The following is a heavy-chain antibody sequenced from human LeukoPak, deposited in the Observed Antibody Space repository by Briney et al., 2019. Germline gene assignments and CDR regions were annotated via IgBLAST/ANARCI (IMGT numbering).Heavy chain of an antibody. CDR3: AKDLNYDFWSGLGN. CDR1: GFTFSSYG. D-gene: IGHD3-3*01. V-gene: IGHV3-30*18. Sequence: GRSLRLSCAASGFTFSSYGMHWVRQAPGKGLEWVAVISYDGSNKYYADSVKGRFTISRDNSKNTLYLQMNSLRAEDTAVYYRAKDLNYDFWSGLGNWGQGTLVTVSS. CDR2: ISYDGSNK. J-gene: IGHJ4*02.